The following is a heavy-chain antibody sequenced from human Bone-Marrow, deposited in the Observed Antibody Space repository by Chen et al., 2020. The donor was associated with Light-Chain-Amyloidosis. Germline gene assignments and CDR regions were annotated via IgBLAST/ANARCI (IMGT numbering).Heavy chain of an antibody. V-gene: IGHV3-23*01. CDR3: AKEETVVVTPGVDY. J-gene: IGHJ4*02. CDR2: ITSNGGRQ. D-gene: IGHD2-21*02. CDR1: GFTFSSYA. Sequence: EVQLLESGGGLVQPGGSLRLSCAASGFTFSSYAMSWVRQAPGKGLEWVSAITSNGGRQYYAASVRGRFTISRDNFKNTVSLQMNSLRAEDTAVYYCAKEETVVVTPGVDYWGQGALVTVSS.